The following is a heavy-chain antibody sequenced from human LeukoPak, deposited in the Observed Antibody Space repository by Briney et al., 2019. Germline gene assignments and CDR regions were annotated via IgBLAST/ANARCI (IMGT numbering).Heavy chain of an antibody. CDR1: GFTFSNAW. CDR3: TTEGLTSWFDP. D-gene: IGHD1-1*01. J-gene: IGHJ5*02. CDR2: IKSKNDGGTA. V-gene: IGHV3-15*01. Sequence: PGGSLTLSCAASGFTFSNAWMSWVRQAPGKGLEWVGRIKSKNDGGTADYAAPVKGRFTISRDDSKNTLYLQMNSLKTEDTAVYYCTTEGLTSWFDPWGQGTLVTVSS.